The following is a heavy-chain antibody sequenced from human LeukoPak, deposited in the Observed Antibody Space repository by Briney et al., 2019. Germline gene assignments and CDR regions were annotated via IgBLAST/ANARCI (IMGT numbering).Heavy chain of an antibody. V-gene: IGHV3-7*01. CDR3: ARVLKGQRSYDFWSGYYNNWFDP. CDR2: INQNGSDK. J-gene: IGHJ5*02. D-gene: IGHD3-3*01. Sequence: PGGSLRLSCAASGFTSSSHGMSWVRQAPGKGLEWVSNINQNGSDKYYVDSVKGRFTISRDNAKNSLYLQMNSLRAEDTAVYYCARVLKGQRSYDFWSGYYNNWFDPWGQGTLVTVSS. CDR1: GFTSSSHG.